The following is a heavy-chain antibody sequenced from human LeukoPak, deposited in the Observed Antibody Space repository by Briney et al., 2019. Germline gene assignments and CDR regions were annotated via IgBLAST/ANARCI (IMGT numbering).Heavy chain of an antibody. Sequence: PGGSLRLSCAASGFTFSSYAMSWVRQAPGKGLEWVSAISGSGGSTYYADSVKGRFTISRDNSKNTLYLQMNSLRAEGTAVYYCAKAQGNGPGFDYWGQGTLVTVSS. CDR3: AKAQGNGPGFDY. V-gene: IGHV3-23*01. CDR1: GFTFSSYA. CDR2: ISGSGGST. J-gene: IGHJ4*02. D-gene: IGHD3-10*01.